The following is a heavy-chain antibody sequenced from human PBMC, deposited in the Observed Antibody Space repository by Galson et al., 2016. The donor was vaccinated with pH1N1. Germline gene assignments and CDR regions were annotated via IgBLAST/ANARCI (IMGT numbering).Heavy chain of an antibody. D-gene: IGHD5-18*01. CDR2: IGSSGNV. CDR3: VRGLRGYSFT. J-gene: IGHJ4*02. V-gene: IGHV3-69-1*02. Sequence: SLRLSCAASGFTLSDYYMNWIRETPERGLEWLSSIGSSGNVAYADSVKGRFTISRDNAQNSLLLQMNSLRADDTAVYYCVRGLRGYSFTWGQGTLVTVSS. CDR1: GFTLSDYY.